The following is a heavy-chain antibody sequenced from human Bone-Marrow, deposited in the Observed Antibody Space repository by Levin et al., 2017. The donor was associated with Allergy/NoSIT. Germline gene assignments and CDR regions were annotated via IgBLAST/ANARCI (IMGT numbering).Heavy chain of an antibody. CDR1: GFTFSGFW. CDR3: SRSLDY. CDR2: IKQDGSEK. Sequence: GESLKISCAASGFTFSGFWMDWVRQAPGKGLEWVANIKQDGSEKYYVDSVKGRFTVSRDNAKNSMYLQMNSLRDEDTAVYYCSRSLDYWGQGALVTVSS. J-gene: IGHJ4*02. V-gene: IGHV3-7*01.